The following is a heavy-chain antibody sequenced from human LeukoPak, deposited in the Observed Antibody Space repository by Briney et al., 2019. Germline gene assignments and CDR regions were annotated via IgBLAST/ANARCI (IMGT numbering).Heavy chain of an antibody. CDR1: GGSISSGDRY. V-gene: IGHV4-30-4*01. CDR3: ARDSYSYGYGGCDY. Sequence: PSQTLSLTCTVSGGSISSGDRYWSWIRQSPGKGLEWIGYIYSTGNTYYNPSLKSRVIISVDTSKNQFSLELNSVTAADTAVYYCARDSYSYGYGGCDYWGQRILVTVSS. D-gene: IGHD5-18*01. J-gene: IGHJ4*02. CDR2: IYSTGNT.